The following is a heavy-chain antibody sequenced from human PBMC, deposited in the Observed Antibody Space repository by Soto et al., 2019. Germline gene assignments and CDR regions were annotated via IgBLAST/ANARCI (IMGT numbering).Heavy chain of an antibody. D-gene: IGHD3-3*01. Sequence: QITLNESGPTLVKPTQTLTLTCTFSGFSLTTSGVGVGWIRQSPGKAPEWLALIYWDDDKRYSPSLKSRLTTTKEASKNRVVLTMAGLEPADTATYYCAHRVLRTVFGLVTTTAIYFDFWGQGTPVAVSS. CDR3: AHRVLRTVFGLVTTTAIYFDF. CDR1: GFSLTTSGVG. J-gene: IGHJ4*02. V-gene: IGHV2-5*02. CDR2: IYWDDDK.